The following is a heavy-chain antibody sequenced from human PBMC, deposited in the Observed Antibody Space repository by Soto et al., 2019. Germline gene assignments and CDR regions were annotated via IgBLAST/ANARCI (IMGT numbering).Heavy chain of an antibody. V-gene: IGHV3-21*01. J-gene: IGHJ3*02. Sequence: GGSLRLSCAASGFTFSSYSMNWVRQAPGKGLEWVSSISSSSSYIYYADSVKGRFTISRENAKNSLYLQMNSLRAEDTAVYYCARGPERGTTRSRFDAFDIWGQGTMVTVSS. D-gene: IGHD1-1*01. CDR3: ARGPERGTTRSRFDAFDI. CDR2: ISSSSSYI. CDR1: GFTFSSYS.